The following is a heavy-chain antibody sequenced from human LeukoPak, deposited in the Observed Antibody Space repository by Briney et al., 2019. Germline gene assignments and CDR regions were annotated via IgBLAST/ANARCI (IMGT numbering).Heavy chain of an antibody. V-gene: IGHV4-59*08. Sequence: PSETLSLTCTVSGGSISSYCWSWIRQPPGKGLEWIGYIYYSGSTNYNPSLKSRVTISVDTSKNHFSLKLSSVTAADTAVYYCARWGVGSPRNYNWFDPWGQGTLVTVSS. CDR3: ARWGVGSPRNYNWFDP. D-gene: IGHD2-15*01. CDR1: GGSISSYC. J-gene: IGHJ5*02. CDR2: IYYSGST.